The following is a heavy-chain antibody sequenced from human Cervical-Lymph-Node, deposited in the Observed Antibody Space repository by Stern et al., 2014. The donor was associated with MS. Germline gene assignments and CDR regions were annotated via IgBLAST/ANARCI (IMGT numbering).Heavy chain of an antibody. D-gene: IGHD2-21*01. J-gene: IGHJ4*02. CDR3: ARDGGGPTPYGFIDF. V-gene: IGHV3-11*01. CDR2: ISSSGSTT. Sequence: VQLVESGGDLVKPGGSLRLSCAVSGFNFSDNYMSWIRQAPGKGLDWVSYISSSGSTTYYADSVKCRFTISRDNAKNSLYLQMNSLRAEDTAVYYCARDGGGPTPYGFIDFWGQGTLVTVSS. CDR1: GFNFSDNY.